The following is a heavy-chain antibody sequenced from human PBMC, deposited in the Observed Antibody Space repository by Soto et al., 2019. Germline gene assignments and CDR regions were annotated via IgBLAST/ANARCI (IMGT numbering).Heavy chain of an antibody. Sequence: QVQLVQSGGGVVQPGRSLRLSCAASGFDFNTYGLHWVRQAPGKGLEWVAGISFDGGIQYYADSVKGRFTISRDKSNNTLLLQMNSLGAEDTATYYCAKDSSITAAGSGGWFDPWGQGTLVIVSS. CDR1: GFDFNTYG. D-gene: IGHD6-13*01. CDR2: ISFDGGIQ. CDR3: AKDSSITAAGSGGWFDP. V-gene: IGHV3-30*18. J-gene: IGHJ5*02.